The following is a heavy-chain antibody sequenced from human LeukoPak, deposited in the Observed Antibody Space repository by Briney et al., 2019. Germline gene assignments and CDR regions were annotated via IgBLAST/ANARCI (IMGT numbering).Heavy chain of an antibody. CDR1: GGSISTYY. V-gene: IGHV4-59*01. CDR3: ARGGNYWPQWWFDP. D-gene: IGHD1-26*01. J-gene: IGHJ5*02. Sequence: KTSETLSLTCNVSGGSISTYYWSWIRQPPGKGLEWIGYIYYTGSTSYNPSLKSRVTMSLDASKNQFSLELNSVTPADTAVYYCARGGNYWPQWWFDPWGRGTLVSVSS. CDR2: IYYTGST.